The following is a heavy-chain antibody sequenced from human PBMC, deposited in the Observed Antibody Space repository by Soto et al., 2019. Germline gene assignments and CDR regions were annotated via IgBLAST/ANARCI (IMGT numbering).Heavy chain of an antibody. V-gene: IGHV2-26*01. CDR1: GVSLSNARMG. CDR2: IFSNEEK. D-gene: IGHD3-10*01. J-gene: IGHJ6*02. CDR3: ARIRRGGKLWFGELLSSEIYGMDV. Sequence: SGPTLVNATETLTLTCTVSGVSLSNARMGVSWIRQPPGKALEWLAHIFSNEEKSYSTSLKSGRTPGKDTSKSQVVLTMPTMDPVDTATYYSARIRRGGKLWFGELLSSEIYGMDVWG.